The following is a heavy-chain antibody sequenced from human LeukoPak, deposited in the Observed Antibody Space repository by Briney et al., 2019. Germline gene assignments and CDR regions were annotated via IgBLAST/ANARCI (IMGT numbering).Heavy chain of an antibody. CDR2: MNPNSGNT. CDR3: ARIRVYIAVHYSHYYMAV. D-gene: IGHD3-10*01. CDR1: GYTFTSYD. Sequence: ASVKVSCKASGYTFTSYDINWVRQATGQGLEWMGGMNPNSGNTGYAQKFQGRVTITRNTSISTAYMELSSLRSEDTAVDYCARIRVYIAVHYSHYYMAVWGKGPTVTVSS. J-gene: IGHJ6*03. V-gene: IGHV1-8*03.